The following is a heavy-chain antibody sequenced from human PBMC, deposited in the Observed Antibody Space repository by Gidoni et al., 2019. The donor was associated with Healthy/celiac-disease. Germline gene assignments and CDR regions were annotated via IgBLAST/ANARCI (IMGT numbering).Heavy chain of an antibody. J-gene: IGHJ4*02. CDR1: GGSFSGYY. CDR2: INHSGST. Sequence: QVQLQQWGAGLFKPSETLSLTCAVYGGSFSGYYWSWIRQPPGKGLEWIGEINHSGSTNYNTSLKSRVTISVDTPKNQFSLKLRSVTAADTAVYYCASWAIEAAFDYWGQGTLVTVSS. V-gene: IGHV4-34*01. D-gene: IGHD6-13*01. CDR3: ASWAIEAAFDY.